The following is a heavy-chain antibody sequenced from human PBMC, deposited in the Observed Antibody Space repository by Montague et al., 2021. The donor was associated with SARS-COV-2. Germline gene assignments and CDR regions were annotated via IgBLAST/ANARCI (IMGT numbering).Heavy chain of an antibody. CDR2: IYYTGST. CDR1: GDSISSSNYY. V-gene: IGHV4-39*07. J-gene: IGHJ6*02. CDR3: ARDTRIAMLGVGNGYGLDF. D-gene: IGHD3-22*01. Sequence: SETLSLTCTVSGDSISSSNYYWGWIRQPPGKGLEWIGSIYYTGSTYYNPSLKSRVTISVDTSKNQFSLQLNSVTAADTAVYYCARDTRIAMLGVGNGYGLDFWGQGTTVTVSS.